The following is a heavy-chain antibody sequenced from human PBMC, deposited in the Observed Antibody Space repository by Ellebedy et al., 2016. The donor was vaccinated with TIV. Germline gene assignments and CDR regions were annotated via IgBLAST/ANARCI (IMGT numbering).Heavy chain of an antibody. CDR3: TRDLMIRGVMYWFDS. CDR1: GYTFIAYY. J-gene: IGHJ5*01. CDR2: ISPNSGVT. V-gene: IGHV1-2*02. D-gene: IGHD3-10*01. Sequence: ASVKVSXKASGYTFIAYYMHWVRQAPGQGLEWMGWISPNSGVTNYAQKFQGRVTMTRDTSISTAYMALSRLRSDDTAVYYCTRDLMIRGVMYWFDSWGQGTLVTVSS.